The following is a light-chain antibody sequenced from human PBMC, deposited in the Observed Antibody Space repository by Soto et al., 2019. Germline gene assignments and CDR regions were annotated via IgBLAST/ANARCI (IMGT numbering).Light chain of an antibody. Sequence: EIVLTQSPGTLSLSPGERATLSCRSSQSVSSSYLAWYQQKPGQAPRLLIYDVPSRATGIPDRFSGSGSGTDFTLTISRLEPEDFAVYYSQQYGSSPTFGQGTKVEIK. V-gene: IGKV3-20*01. CDR3: QQYGSSPT. J-gene: IGKJ1*01. CDR1: QSVSSSY. CDR2: DVP.